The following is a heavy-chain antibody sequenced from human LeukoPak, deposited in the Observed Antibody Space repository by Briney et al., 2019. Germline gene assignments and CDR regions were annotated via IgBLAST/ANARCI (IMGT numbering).Heavy chain of an antibody. CDR2: ISYDGSNK. V-gene: IGHV3-30*03. CDR3: ARESRDSGSYYVY. CDR1: GFTFSSYS. D-gene: IGHD1-26*01. J-gene: IGHJ4*02. Sequence: GGSLRLSCAASGFTFSSYSMNWVRQAPGKGLEWVAVISYDGSNKYYADSVKGRFTISRDNSKNTLYLQMNSLRAEDTAVYYCARESRDSGSYYVYWGQGTLVTVSS.